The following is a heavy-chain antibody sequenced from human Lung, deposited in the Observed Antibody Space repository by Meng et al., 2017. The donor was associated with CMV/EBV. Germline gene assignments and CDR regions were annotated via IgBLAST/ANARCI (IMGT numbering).Heavy chain of an antibody. V-gene: IGHV4-31*03. D-gene: IGHD3-22*01. CDR2: IYHSGTT. Sequence: SETLSLXCTVSGCSINSGGYYWSWIRQHPGKGLEWIVHIYHSGTTSYNPYLKSRVSISVDTSKKQFSLKLSSTTAADTAVYYCARAQYYYDSCAFFEYWGQGAXVTVSS. J-gene: IGHJ4*02. CDR3: ARAQYYYDSCAFFEY. CDR1: GCSINSGGYY.